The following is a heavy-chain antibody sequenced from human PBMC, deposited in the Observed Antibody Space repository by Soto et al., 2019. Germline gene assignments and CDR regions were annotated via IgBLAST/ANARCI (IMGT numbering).Heavy chain of an antibody. CDR1: GDSVSNDNYY. D-gene: IGHD3-16*01. V-gene: IGHV4-61*01. J-gene: IGHJ4*02. CDR2: IYYSGTT. Sequence: QVQLQESGPGLVKPSETLSLTCAVSGDSVSNDNYYWSWIRQPPGKGLEWIGYIYYSGTTNYNSYLKSRLSLSVDMSKNQFSLKLASVTAADTAVYFCSRSQRGRTAFTFDYWCQGALVTVSS. CDR3: SRSQRGRTAFTFDY.